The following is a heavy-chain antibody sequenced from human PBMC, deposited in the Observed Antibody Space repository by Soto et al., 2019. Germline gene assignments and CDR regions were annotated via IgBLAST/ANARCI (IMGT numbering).Heavy chain of an antibody. Sequence: QVQLQESGPGLVKPSETLSLTCTVSGGSISSYYCSWIRQPPGKGLEWIGYIYYSGSTNYNPSLKSRVTISVDTHKTAFDVRVDSVTAAETAVYHWATCCSVGSLDPRGHGTLVTVAS. CDR1: GGSISSYY. CDR3: ATCCSVGSLDP. D-gene: IGHD6-19*01. J-gene: IGHJ5*02. CDR2: IYYSGST. V-gene: IGHV4-59*08.